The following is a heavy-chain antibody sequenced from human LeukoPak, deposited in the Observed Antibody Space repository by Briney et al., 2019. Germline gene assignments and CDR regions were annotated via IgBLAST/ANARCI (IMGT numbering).Heavy chain of an antibody. D-gene: IGHD2-2*02. CDR2: IYYSGST. CDR3: ARHGIVVVPAAIPH. CDR1: GGSISSYY. Sequence: PSETLSLTCTVSGGSISSYYWCWIRQPPGKGLEWIGSIYYSGSTYYNPSLKSRVTISVDTSKNQFSLKLSSVTAADTAVYYCARHGIVVVPAAIPHWGQGTLVTVSS. V-gene: IGHV4-39*01. J-gene: IGHJ4*02.